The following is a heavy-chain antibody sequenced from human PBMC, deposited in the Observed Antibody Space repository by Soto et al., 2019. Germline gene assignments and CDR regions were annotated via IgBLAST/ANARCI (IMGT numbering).Heavy chain of an antibody. J-gene: IGHJ6*04. Sequence: SETLSLTCTVSGGSIRTTRYYWSWIRQHPAKGLEWIAYIYHSVSTYYNPALKSRVDMSVDTSSNQFSLSLSSVTAADPAVYYCARVTSEDRSTLSGVVIGTMDVWGKGTTVTVSS. CDR2: IYHSVST. D-gene: IGHD3-3*01. V-gene: IGHV4-31*03. CDR3: ARVTSEDRSTLSGVVIGTMDV. CDR1: GGSIRTTRYY.